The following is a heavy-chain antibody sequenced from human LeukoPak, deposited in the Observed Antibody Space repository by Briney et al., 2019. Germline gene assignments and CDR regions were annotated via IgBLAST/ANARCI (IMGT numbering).Heavy chain of an antibody. CDR3: ATYVDTAMVVDAFDI. CDR1: GGTFSSYA. D-gene: IGHD5-18*01. J-gene: IGHJ3*02. Sequence: ASVKVSCKASGGTFSSYAISWVRQAPGQGLEWMGRIIPIFGTANYAQEFQGRVTITTDESTSTAYMELSSLRSEDTAVYYCATYVDTAMVVDAFDIWGQGTMVTVSS. CDR2: IIPIFGTA. V-gene: IGHV1-69*05.